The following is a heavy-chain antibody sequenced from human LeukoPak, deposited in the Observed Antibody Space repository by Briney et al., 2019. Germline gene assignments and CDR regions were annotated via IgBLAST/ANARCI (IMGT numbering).Heavy chain of an antibody. J-gene: IGHJ4*02. CDR1: GFTFSKFA. D-gene: IGHD3-16*02. CDR2: IKSKTDGGTT. V-gene: IGHV3-15*01. CDR3: TTLIVVVPATMGAMITFGGVIANFDY. Sequence: GGSLRLSCAASGFTFSKFAMSWVRQAPGKGLEWVGRIKSKTDGGTTDYAAPVKGRFTISRDDSKNTLYLQMNSLKTEDTAVYYCTTLIVVVPATMGAMITFGGVIANFDYWGQGTLVTVSS.